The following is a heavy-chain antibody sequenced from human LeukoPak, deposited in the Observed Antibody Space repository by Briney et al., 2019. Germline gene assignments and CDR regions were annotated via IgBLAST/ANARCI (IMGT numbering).Heavy chain of an antibody. CDR3: ARHEGGNSWPFQH. Sequence: RLGESLKISCKASGYDFSVNWIAWVRQMPGKGLEWMGVVHCGDSDTKYSSSFQGQVTISVDKSIKTAYLQWNSLKASDSAMYYCARHEGGNSWPFQHWGQGSLVTVSS. J-gene: IGHJ1*01. CDR1: GYDFSVNW. D-gene: IGHD6-13*01. CDR2: VHCGDSDT. V-gene: IGHV5-51*01.